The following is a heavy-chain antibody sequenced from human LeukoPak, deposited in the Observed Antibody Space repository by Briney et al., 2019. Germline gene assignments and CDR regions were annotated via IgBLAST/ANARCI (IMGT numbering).Heavy chain of an antibody. D-gene: IGHD3-16*01. V-gene: IGHV5-51*01. CDR2: IYPGDSDT. J-gene: IGHJ3*02. Sequence: GESLTISCKGSGYRFTCYWIGRVRQMTGKGLEWMGIIYPGDSDTRYSPSFQGQITISADKSVSTAYLQWSGLKASDTAIYYCASPLIGGGAFDIWGQGTMVTVSS. CDR1: GYRFTCYW. CDR3: ASPLIGGGAFDI.